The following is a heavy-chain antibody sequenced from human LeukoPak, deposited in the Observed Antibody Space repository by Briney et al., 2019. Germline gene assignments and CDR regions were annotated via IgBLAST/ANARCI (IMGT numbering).Heavy chain of an antibody. Sequence: PGGSLRLSCAASGFTFSTCEMHWVRQAPGKGLAWVSYISTSGITMYYADSVKGRFTSSRDNAQNSLYLQMNSLRAEDTAVYYCVRAGTGYGGFLFDYWGQGTLVTVSS. CDR3: VRAGTGYGGFLFDY. CDR2: ISTSGITM. CDR1: GFTFSTCE. D-gene: IGHD3/OR15-3a*01. J-gene: IGHJ4*02. V-gene: IGHV3-48*03.